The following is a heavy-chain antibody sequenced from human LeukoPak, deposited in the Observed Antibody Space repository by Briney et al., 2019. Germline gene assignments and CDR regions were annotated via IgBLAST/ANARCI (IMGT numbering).Heavy chain of an antibody. Sequence: GRSLRLSCAASGFSFSNFSMHWVRQAPGKGLEWVAVISYDGSNKYYADSVKGRFTISRDNSKNTLYLQMNSLRAEDTAVYYCARDRYYYDSSGYYDYFDYWGQGTLVTVSS. CDR2: ISYDGSNK. V-gene: IGHV3-30-3*01. CDR1: GFSFSNFS. D-gene: IGHD3-22*01. J-gene: IGHJ4*02. CDR3: ARDRYYYDSSGYYDYFDY.